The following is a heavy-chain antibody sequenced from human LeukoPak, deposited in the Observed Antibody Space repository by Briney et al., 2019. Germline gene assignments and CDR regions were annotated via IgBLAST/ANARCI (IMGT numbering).Heavy chain of an antibody. Sequence: GASVKVSCKASGYTFTSYGISWVRQAPGQGLEWMGRIIPILGIANYAQKFQGRVTITADKSTSTAYMELSSLRSEDTAVYYCARAGEAVTTNWFDPWGQGTLVTVSS. J-gene: IGHJ5*02. CDR1: GYTFTSYG. V-gene: IGHV1-69*04. CDR2: IIPILGIA. D-gene: IGHD4-17*01. CDR3: ARAGEAVTTNWFDP.